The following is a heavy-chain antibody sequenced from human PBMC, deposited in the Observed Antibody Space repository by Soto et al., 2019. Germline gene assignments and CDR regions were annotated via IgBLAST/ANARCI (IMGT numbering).Heavy chain of an antibody. CDR2: ISSSSSTI. J-gene: IGHJ4*02. CDR1: GFTFSSYS. CDR3: ARDKGGSHLPFDY. D-gene: IGHD5-12*01. Sequence: GGSLRLSCAASGFTFSSYSMNWVRQAPGKGLEWVSYISSSSSTIYYADSVKGRFTISRDNAKNSLYLQMNSLRAEDTAVYYCARDKGGSHLPFDYWGQGTLVTVSS. V-gene: IGHV3-48*04.